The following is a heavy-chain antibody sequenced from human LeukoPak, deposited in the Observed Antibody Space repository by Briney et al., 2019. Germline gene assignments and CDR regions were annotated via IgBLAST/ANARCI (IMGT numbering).Heavy chain of an antibody. V-gene: IGHV3-48*03. D-gene: IGHD3-10*02. CDR2: ISSSGSTI. CDR3: AGLGITMIGGV. J-gene: IGHJ6*04. Sequence: GGSLRLSCAASGFTFSSYEMNWVRQAPGKGLEWVSYISSSGSTIYYADSVKGRFTISRDNAKNSLYLQMNSLRAEDTAVYYCAGLGITMIGGVWGKGTTVTIPS. CDR1: GFTFSSYE.